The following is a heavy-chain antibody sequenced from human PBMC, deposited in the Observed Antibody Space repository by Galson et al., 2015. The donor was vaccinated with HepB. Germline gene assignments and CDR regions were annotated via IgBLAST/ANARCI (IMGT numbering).Heavy chain of an antibody. CDR1: GFTFSGSA. CDR3: ARDPPLGAPFDY. V-gene: IGHV3-73*01. CDR2: IGSKANSYAT. D-gene: IGHD7-27*01. J-gene: IGHJ4*02. Sequence: SLRLSCAASGFTFSGSAMHWVRQASGRGLEWVGRIGSKANSYATAYAASVKGRFTISRDNAKNSLYLQMNSLRVEDTAIYYCARDPPLGAPFDYWGQGTLVTVSS.